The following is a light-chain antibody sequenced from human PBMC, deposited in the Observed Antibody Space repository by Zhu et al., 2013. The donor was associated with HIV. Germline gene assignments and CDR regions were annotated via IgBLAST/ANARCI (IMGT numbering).Light chain of an antibody. V-gene: IGKV1-16*01. CDR3: QQYDDYPIT. Sequence: DIQMTQSPSSLSASVGDRVTITCRASRDIRNFLGWFQQKPGKAPKSLIYAASRLHSGVPSRFSGSRSGTDFTLTISNLQPEDFATYYCQQYDDYPITFGRGTRLEIK. CDR1: RDIRNF. J-gene: IGKJ5*01. CDR2: AAS.